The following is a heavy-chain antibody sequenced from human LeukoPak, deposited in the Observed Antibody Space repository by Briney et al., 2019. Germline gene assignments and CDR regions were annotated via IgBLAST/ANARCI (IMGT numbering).Heavy chain of an antibody. CDR1: GCSFTGYY. Sequence: ASVKVSCKAFGCSFTGYYMRWVRQAPGQGLEWMGRINPNSGGTNSAQKFQGRVTMTRDTSISTAYMELSRLRSDDTAVYYCARIYDFWSGYTFYFDYWGQGTLVTVSS. CDR2: INPNSGGT. CDR3: ARIYDFWSGYTFYFDY. V-gene: IGHV1-2*06. J-gene: IGHJ4*02. D-gene: IGHD3-3*01.